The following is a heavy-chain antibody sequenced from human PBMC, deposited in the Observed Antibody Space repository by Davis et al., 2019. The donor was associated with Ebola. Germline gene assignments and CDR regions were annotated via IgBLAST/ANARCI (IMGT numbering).Heavy chain of an antibody. CDR3: ARDALLSGYGWITFGGVIVFSGYFDY. V-gene: IGHV1-2*02. CDR2: INPNSGGT. Sequence: ASVKVSCKDSGYTFTGYYMHWVRQAPGQGLAWMGWINPNSGGTNYAQKFQGRVTMTRDTSISTAYMELSRLRSEDTAVDYCARDALLSGYGWITFGGVIVFSGYFDYWGQGTLVTVSS. J-gene: IGHJ4*02. D-gene: IGHD3-16*02. CDR1: GYTFTGYY.